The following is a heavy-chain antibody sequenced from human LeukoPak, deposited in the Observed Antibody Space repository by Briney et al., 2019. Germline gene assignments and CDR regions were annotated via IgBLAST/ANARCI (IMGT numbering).Heavy chain of an antibody. V-gene: IGHV1-69*05. CDR3: ATGIRPPSYSNYVSIGYYYMDV. CDR1: GDTFSSYA. J-gene: IGHJ6*03. D-gene: IGHD4-11*01. Sequence: SVKVSCKASGDTFSSYAIRWVRQAPGQGVEWMGGIIPIFGTANYAQKLQGRVTITTDESTRTAYMEMSRLRSEDTAVYYCATGIRPPSYSNYVSIGYYYMDVWGKGTTVTVSS. CDR2: IIPIFGTA.